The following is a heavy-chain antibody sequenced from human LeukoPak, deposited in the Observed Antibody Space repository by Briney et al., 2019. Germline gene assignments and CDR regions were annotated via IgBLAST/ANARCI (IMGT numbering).Heavy chain of an antibody. J-gene: IGHJ4*02. CDR3: ARPSGSGWQALGY. CDR1: GYTFSNYG. V-gene: IGHV1-18*04. CDR2: TSYNGNT. D-gene: IGHD6-19*01. Sequence: ASVKVSCKAPGYTFSNYGISWVRQAPGLGLEWMGWTSYNGNTNYAQKFQDRVTMTTDTSTTTAYMELRSLESDDTAVYYCARPSGSGWQALGYWGQGTLVTVSS.